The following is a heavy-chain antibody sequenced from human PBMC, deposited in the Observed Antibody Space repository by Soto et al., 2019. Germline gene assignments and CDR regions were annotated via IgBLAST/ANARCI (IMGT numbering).Heavy chain of an antibody. CDR3: ARVPFYSSSSGRVNWFDP. CDR1: GYTFTSYG. Sequence: QVQLVQSGAEVKKPGASVKVSCKASGYTFTSYGISWVRQAPGQGLEWMGWISAYNGNTNYAQKLQGRVTMTTDTSTSTAYMEMRSLRSDDTAVYYCARVPFYSSSSGRVNWFDPWGQGTLVTVSS. D-gene: IGHD6-13*01. V-gene: IGHV1-18*01. J-gene: IGHJ5*02. CDR2: ISAYNGNT.